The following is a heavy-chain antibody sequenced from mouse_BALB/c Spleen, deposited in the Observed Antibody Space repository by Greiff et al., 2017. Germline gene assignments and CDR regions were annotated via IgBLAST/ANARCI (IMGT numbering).Heavy chain of an antibody. J-gene: IGHJ3*01. D-gene: IGHD1-1*01. CDR1: GFTFSNYW. CDR2: IRLKSNNYAT. CDR3: TRYYGSSPAWFAY. V-gene: IGHV6-6*02. Sequence: EVKLVESGGGLVQPGGSMKLSCVASGFTFSNYWMNWVRPSPEKGLEWVAEIRLKSNNYATHYAESVKGRFTISRDDSKSSVYLQMNNLRAEDTGIYYCTRYYGSSPAWFAYWGQGTLVTVSA.